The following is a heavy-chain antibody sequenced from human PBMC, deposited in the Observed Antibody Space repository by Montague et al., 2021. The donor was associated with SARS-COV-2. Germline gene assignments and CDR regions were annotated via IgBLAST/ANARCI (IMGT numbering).Heavy chain of an antibody. CDR3: TSGREGNYNVMDV. Sequence: CAISGDSVSSHSATWNWVRQPPSRGLEWLGGTYYRSKWYNDYAVSVRGRVTINPDTSKNQFSLQLNSVTPEDTAIYYCTSGREGNYNVMDVWGQGTTVTVSS. V-gene: IGHV6-1*01. CDR1: GDSVSSHSAT. J-gene: IGHJ6*01. D-gene: IGHD1-1*01. CDR2: TYYRSKWYN.